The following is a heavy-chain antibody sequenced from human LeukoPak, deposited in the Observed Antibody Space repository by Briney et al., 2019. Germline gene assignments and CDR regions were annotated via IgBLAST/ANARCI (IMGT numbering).Heavy chain of an antibody. J-gene: IGHJ4*02. V-gene: IGHV3-74*01. CDR3: ARVGSMAAPLLDY. CDR1: GFTFSSFW. CDR2: INSDGSST. Sequence: GGSLRLSYGASGFTFSSFWMHWVRQAPGKGLVWVSRINSDGSSTNYADSVKGRFTISRDNAKNTLYLQMNSLRAEDTAVYYCARVGSMAAPLLDYWGQGTLVTVSS. D-gene: IGHD6-13*01.